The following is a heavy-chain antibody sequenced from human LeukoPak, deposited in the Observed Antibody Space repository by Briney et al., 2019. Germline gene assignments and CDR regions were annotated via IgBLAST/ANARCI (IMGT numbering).Heavy chain of an antibody. CDR1: GDSFNSNY. V-gene: IGHV4-59*01. CDR3: ARLLAGCPGGRCRAHFDY. D-gene: IGHD2-15*01. J-gene: IGHJ4*02. CDR2: IYYGGST. Sequence: SETLYLTCSVSGDSFNSNYWSWMRQPPGKGLEWIGYIYYGGSTNYNPSLKSRVSMSVDTSKNQFSLNLSSVTAADTAVYHCARLLAGCPGGRCRAHFDYWGQGTLVTVSS.